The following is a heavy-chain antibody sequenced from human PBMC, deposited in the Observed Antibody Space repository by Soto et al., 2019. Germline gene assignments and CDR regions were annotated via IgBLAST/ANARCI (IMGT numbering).Heavy chain of an antibody. Sequence: VKISCKASGGTFSSYTISWVRQAPGQGLEWMGGIIPTFGTANYAQKFQGRVTITADESTSTAYMELSSLRSEDTAVYYCAREDYDFWSGYPWFDPWGQGTLVTVSS. CDR3: AREDYDFWSGYPWFDP. D-gene: IGHD3-3*01. CDR1: GGTFSSYT. V-gene: IGHV1-69*01. CDR2: IIPTFGTA. J-gene: IGHJ5*02.